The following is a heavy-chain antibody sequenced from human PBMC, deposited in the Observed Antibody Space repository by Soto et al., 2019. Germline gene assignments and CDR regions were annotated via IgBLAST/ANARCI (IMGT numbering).Heavy chain of an antibody. CDR3: AKDRLPLLTIRYGDYDC. CDR1: GFTFSSYA. CDR2: FSGSGGST. D-gene: IGHD4-17*01. J-gene: IGHJ4*02. Sequence: GGSLRLSCAASGFTFSSYAMNWVRQAPGKGLECVLTFSGSGGSTYYSVSLKGRFTISRDNSKNTLYLQMYSLRAEDTAVYYCAKDRLPLLTIRYGDYDCWGQGTLVTVSS. V-gene: IGHV3-23*01.